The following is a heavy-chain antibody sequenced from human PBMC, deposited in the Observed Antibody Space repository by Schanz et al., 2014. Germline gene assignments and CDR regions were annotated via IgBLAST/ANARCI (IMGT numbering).Heavy chain of an antibody. D-gene: IGHD3-10*01. Sequence: EMQLLESGGGLAQPGGSLRLSCAASGFTLSNYAMSWVRQAPGKGLEWVSVISWNSGTIGYADSVKGRFTISRDNAKNTLYLQMNSLRAEDTAVYYCAKGRFGELSAFDIWGQGTMVTVSS. V-gene: IGHV3-23*01. CDR2: ISWNSGTI. CDR1: GFTLSNYA. CDR3: AKGRFGELSAFDI. J-gene: IGHJ3*02.